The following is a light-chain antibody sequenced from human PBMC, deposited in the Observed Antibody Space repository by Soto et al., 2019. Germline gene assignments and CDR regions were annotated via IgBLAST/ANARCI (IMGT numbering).Light chain of an antibody. V-gene: IGLV2-14*01. CDR3: SSYTRTNFGI. CDR1: SGDIGDYKY. J-gene: IGLJ2*01. Sequence: QSVRTQPASVSGSPGPAITISCNGSSGDIGDYKYVSWYKQHPGKAPKLMIYDVSNRPSGVSNRFSASKSVNTASLTISGLQADDEADYYCSSYTRTNFGIFGGGTQLTVL. CDR2: DVS.